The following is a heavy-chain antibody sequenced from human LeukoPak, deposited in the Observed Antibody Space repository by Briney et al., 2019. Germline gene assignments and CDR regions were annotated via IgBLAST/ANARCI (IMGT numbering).Heavy chain of an antibody. J-gene: IGHJ5*02. Sequence: ASVKVSCKASGYTFTGYYMHWVRQAPGQGLEWMGWFNPNSGRTNYAQNFQGRVTMTRDTSISTAYMELSRLRSDDTAVYYCARHTNTRNTGFDPWGQGTLVTVSS. V-gene: IGHV1-2*02. CDR3: ARHTNTRNTGFDP. D-gene: IGHD1/OR15-1a*01. CDR1: GYTFTGYY. CDR2: FNPNSGRT.